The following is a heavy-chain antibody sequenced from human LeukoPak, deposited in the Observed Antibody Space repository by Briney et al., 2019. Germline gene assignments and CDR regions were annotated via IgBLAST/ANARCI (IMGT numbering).Heavy chain of an antibody. Sequence: SETLSLTCTVSGGSLSSYYWSWIRQPPGKGLEWIGYIYYSGRTNYNPSLKSRLTISVDTSKNQFSLKLSSVTAADTAVYYCARVGIRAAAQANFDYWGQGALVTVSS. J-gene: IGHJ4*02. CDR2: IYYSGRT. CDR1: GGSLSSYY. V-gene: IGHV4-59*01. D-gene: IGHD6-13*01. CDR3: ARVGIRAAAQANFDY.